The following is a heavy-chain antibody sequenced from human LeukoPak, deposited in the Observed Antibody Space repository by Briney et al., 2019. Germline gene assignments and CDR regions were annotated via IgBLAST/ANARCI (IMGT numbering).Heavy chain of an antibody. D-gene: IGHD3-10*01. Sequence: ASVKVSCKASGYTFTGYYMHWARQAPGQGLEWMGWINPNSGGTNYAQKFQGRVTMTRDTSISTAYMELSRLRSDDTAVYYCAREAYASGSFRTDYYYMDVWGKGTTVTISS. CDR1: GYTFTGYY. CDR2: INPNSGGT. V-gene: IGHV1-2*02. CDR3: AREAYASGSFRTDYYYMDV. J-gene: IGHJ6*03.